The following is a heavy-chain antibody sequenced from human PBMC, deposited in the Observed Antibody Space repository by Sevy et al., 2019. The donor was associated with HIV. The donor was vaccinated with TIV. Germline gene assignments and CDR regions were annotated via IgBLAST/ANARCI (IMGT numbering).Heavy chain of an antibody. J-gene: IGHJ6*02. CDR3: ARIGVTEYYYGMDV. Sequence: GGSLRLSCAASGFTCSSYSMNWVRQAPGKGLEWVSYISSSSSTIYYADSVKGRFTISRDNAKNSLYLQMNSLRDEDTAVYYCARIGVTEYYYGMDVWGQGTTVTVSS. V-gene: IGHV3-48*02. CDR1: GFTCSSYS. CDR2: ISSSSSTI. D-gene: IGHD4-4*01.